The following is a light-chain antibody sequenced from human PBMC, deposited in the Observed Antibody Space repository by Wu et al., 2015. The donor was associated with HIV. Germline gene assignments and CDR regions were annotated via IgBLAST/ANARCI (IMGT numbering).Light chain of an antibody. J-gene: IGKJ4*02. V-gene: IGKV1-39*01. CDR3: QYANINPL. CDR2: TAS. CDR1: QSISRF. Sequence: DIQMTQSPASLSASVGDRVTITCRTSQSISRFLNWYQQKPGRAPKLLIYTASNLKSGVPSRFSGSGSGTDFSLTISNLQPEDFATYYCQYANINPLFGGGTKVEIK.